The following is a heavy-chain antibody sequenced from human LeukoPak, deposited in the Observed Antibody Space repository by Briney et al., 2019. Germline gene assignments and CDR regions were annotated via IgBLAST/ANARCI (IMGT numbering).Heavy chain of an antibody. D-gene: IGHD2-15*01. V-gene: IGHV1-2*02. CDR3: ARDHQDIVVVVAATGTGAFDI. Sequence: GASVKVSCKASGDTFTAYYIHWLRQAPGQGLEWMGWINPHSGATNYAQKFPARVTMTRDTSTSTVYMELSSLRSEDTAVYYCARDHQDIVVVVAATGTGAFDIWGQGTMVTVSS. CDR2: INPHSGAT. CDR1: GDTFTAYY. J-gene: IGHJ3*02.